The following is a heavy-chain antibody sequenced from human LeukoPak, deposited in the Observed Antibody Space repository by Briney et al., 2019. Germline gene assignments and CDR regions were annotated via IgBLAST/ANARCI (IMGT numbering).Heavy chain of an antibody. CDR2: IKQDGSEK. J-gene: IGHJ4*02. D-gene: IGHD2-15*01. CDR1: GFTFNTYW. CDR3: ASDRAYSQFDY. Sequence: GGSLRLSCAASGFTFNTYWMTWVRQAPGKGLEWVANIKQDGSEKYYVDSVKGRFTISRDNAKNSLYLQMNSLRADDTAVYYCASDRAYSQFDYWGQGTLVTVSS. V-gene: IGHV3-7*01.